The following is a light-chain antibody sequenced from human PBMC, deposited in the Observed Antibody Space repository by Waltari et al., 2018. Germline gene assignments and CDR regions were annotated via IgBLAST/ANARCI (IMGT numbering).Light chain of an antibody. CDR2: GNN. Sequence: QSILTQPPSVSGAPGQRVTISCTGSSSNIGAGHDVHWYQEFPGTGPKLLIYGNNKRTSGVPDRFAVCKSGTSASLTITGRQAEDEADYYCQSFDTSLSHGVVFGGGTKVTVL. CDR3: QSFDTSLSHGVV. CDR1: SSNIGAGHD. J-gene: IGLJ3*02. V-gene: IGLV1-40*02.